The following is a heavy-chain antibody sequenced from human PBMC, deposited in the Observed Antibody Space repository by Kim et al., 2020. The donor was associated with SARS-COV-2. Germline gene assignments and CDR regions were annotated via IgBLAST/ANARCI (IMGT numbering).Heavy chain of an antibody. CDR2: IIPIFGTA. CDR3: ARHYDFWSGYDYPWD. Sequence: SVKVSCKASGGTFSSYAISWVRQAPGQGLEWMGGIIPIFGTANYAQKFQGRVTITADESTSTAYMELSSLRSEDTAVYYCARHYDFWSGYDYPWDWGQGTLVTVSS. CDR1: GGTFSSYA. V-gene: IGHV1-69*13. J-gene: IGHJ4*02. D-gene: IGHD3-3*01.